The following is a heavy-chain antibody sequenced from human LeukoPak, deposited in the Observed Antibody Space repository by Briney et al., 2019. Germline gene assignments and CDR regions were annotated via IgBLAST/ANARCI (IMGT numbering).Heavy chain of an antibody. CDR2: IYYSGST. J-gene: IGHJ6*03. V-gene: IGHV4-39*07. CDR3: ARVVHLSGYLYYYYMDV. D-gene: IGHD3-22*01. Sequence: SETLSLTCTVSGGSISSSSYYWGWIRQPPGKGLEWIGSIYYSGSTYYNPSLKSRVTISVDTSKNQFSLKLSSVTAADTAVYYCARVVHLSGYLYYYYMDVWGKGTTVTVSS. CDR1: GGSISSSSYY.